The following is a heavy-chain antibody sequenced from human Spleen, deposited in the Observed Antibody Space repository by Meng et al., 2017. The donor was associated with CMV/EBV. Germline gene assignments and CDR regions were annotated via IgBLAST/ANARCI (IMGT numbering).Heavy chain of an antibody. Sequence: ASVKVSCKASGYTFTGYYMHWVRQAPGQGLEWMGWINPNSGGTNYAQKFQGRVTMTTDTSTSTAYMELRSLRSDDTAVYYCAKQGLAIAAAGTFDYWGQGTLVTVSS. D-gene: IGHD6-13*01. J-gene: IGHJ4*02. V-gene: IGHV1-2*02. CDR3: AKQGLAIAAAGTFDY. CDR1: GYTFTGYY. CDR2: INPNSGGT.